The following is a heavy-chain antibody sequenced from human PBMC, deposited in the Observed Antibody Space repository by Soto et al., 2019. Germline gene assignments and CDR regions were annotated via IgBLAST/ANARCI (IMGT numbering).Heavy chain of an antibody. CDR1: GYTFTGYY. V-gene: IGHV1-2*04. CDR2: INPNSGGT. J-gene: IGHJ6*02. CDR3: ASGGGENYYYGMDV. Sequence: EASVKVSCKASGYTFTGYYMHWVRQAPGQGLEWMGWINPNSGGTNYAQKFQGWVTMTRDTSISTAYMELSRLRSDDTAVYYCASGGGENYYYGMDVWGQGTTVTVSS. D-gene: IGHD2-21*01.